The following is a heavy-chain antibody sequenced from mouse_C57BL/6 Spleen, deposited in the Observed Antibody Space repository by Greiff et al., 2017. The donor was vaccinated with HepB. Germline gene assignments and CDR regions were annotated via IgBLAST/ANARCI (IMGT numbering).Heavy chain of an antibody. CDR3: ARWSTTVEKGYFDV. CDR1: GYAFSSSW. V-gene: IGHV1-82*01. Sequence: QVQLQQSGPELVKPGASVKISCKASGYAFSSSWMNWVKQRPGKGLEWIGRIYPGDGDTNYNGKFKGKATLTADKSSSTAYMQLSSLTSEDSAVYFCARWSTTVEKGYFDVWGTGTTVTVSS. J-gene: IGHJ1*03. D-gene: IGHD1-1*01. CDR2: IYPGDGDT.